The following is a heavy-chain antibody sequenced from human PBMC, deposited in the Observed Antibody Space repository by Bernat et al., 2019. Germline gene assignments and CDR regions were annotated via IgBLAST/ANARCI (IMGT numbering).Heavy chain of an antibody. V-gene: IGHV3-23*01. CDR2: ITKSGDST. Sequence: VQLLESGGGLVQPGGSLRLSCAASGITFNSYVMRWVRQAPGKGLEWVSSITKSGDSTYYADSVKGRFTISRDNSKNTLYLQMNSLRAEDTAVYYCASGVSGSQVFFEHWGQGTLVTVSS. J-gene: IGHJ4*02. D-gene: IGHD1-26*01. CDR1: GITFNSYV. CDR3: ASGVSGSQVFFEH.